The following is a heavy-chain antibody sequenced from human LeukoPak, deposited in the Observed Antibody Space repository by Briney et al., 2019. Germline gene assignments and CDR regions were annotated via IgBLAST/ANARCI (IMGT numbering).Heavy chain of an antibody. J-gene: IGHJ3*02. Sequence: ASVKVSCKASGYTFTGYYMHWVRQAPGQGLEWMGRINPNSGGTNYAQKFQGRVTMTRDTSISTAYMELSRLRSDDTAVYYCARASPRVQMATISSTEGNAFDIWGQGTMVTVSS. D-gene: IGHD5-24*01. CDR2: INPNSGGT. CDR3: ARASPRVQMATISSTEGNAFDI. CDR1: GYTFTGYY. V-gene: IGHV1-2*06.